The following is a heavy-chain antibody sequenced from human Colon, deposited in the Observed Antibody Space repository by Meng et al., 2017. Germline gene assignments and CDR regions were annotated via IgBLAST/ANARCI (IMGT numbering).Heavy chain of an antibody. V-gene: IGHV4-61*01. CDR1: VGSVSSGSDY. D-gene: IGHD3-22*01. Sequence: HLPGPCPGLVRPPATLSLTCPCLVGSVSSGSDYWSWIRQPPGKGLEWIGYIYYSGSTNYNPSLKSRVAISVDTSKNQFSLKLSSVTAADTAVYYCARGASDYDFDYWGQGTLVTVSS. J-gene: IGHJ4*02. CDR3: ARGASDYDFDY. CDR2: IYYSGST.